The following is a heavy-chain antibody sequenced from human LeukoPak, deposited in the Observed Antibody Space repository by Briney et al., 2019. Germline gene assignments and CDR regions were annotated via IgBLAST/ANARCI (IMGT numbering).Heavy chain of an antibody. D-gene: IGHD4-17*01. CDR2: ISSSGSTI. CDR1: GGSFSGYY. J-gene: IGHJ4*02. CDR3: ARGGWGSFAGDQPSDY. Sequence: LSLTCAVYGGSFSGYYWSWIRQAPGKGLEWVSYISSSGSTIYYADSVKGRFTISRDNAKNSLYLQMNSLRAEDTAVYYCARGGWGSFAGDQPSDYWGQGTLVTVSS. V-gene: IGHV3-11*01.